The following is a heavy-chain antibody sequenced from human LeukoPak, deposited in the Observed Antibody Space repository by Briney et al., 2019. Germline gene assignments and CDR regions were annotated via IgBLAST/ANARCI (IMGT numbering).Heavy chain of an antibody. CDR3: ARGGIKANYDILTGYYNSPNWFDP. Sequence: SVKVSFKASGGTFSSYAISWVRQAPGQGLEWMGGIIPIFGTANYAQKFQGRVTITADESTSTAYMELSSLRSEDTAVYYCARGGIKANYDILTGYYNSPNWFDPWGQGTLVTVSS. D-gene: IGHD3-9*01. CDR2: IIPIFGTA. V-gene: IGHV1-69*13. J-gene: IGHJ5*02. CDR1: GGTFSSYA.